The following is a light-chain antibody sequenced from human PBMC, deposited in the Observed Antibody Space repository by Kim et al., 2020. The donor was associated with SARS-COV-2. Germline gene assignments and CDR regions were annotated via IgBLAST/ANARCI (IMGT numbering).Light chain of an antibody. CDR2: QDS. CDR1: KLGDKY. CDR3: QAWAHSTTA. V-gene: IGLV3-1*01. J-gene: IGLJ2*01. Sequence: SYELTQPPSVSVTPGQTASITCSGDKLGDKYACWYHQKPGQSPVLVIYQDSKRPSGIPERFSGSNSGNTATLTISGTQPTDDPGHYCQAWAHSTTAFG.